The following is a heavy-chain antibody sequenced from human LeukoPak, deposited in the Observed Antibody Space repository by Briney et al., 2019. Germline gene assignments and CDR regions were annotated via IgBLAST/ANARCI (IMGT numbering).Heavy chain of an antibody. CDR3: TTEVYDYVWGSYRYSPVDY. CDR1: GFNFNNAW. J-gene: IGHJ4*02. V-gene: IGHV3-15*01. CDR2: IKTKADGGTT. Sequence: GGSLRLSCAAAGFNFNNAWMTRVRQAPGKGLEWVGRIKTKADGGTTDYAEPVKGRFTISRDDSKNTLFLQMNSLKTEDTAVYYCTTEVYDYVWGSYRYSPVDYWGQGTLVTVSS. D-gene: IGHD3-16*02.